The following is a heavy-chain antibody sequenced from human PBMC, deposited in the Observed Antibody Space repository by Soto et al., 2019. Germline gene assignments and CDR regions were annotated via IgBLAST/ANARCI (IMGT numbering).Heavy chain of an antibody. D-gene: IGHD1-26*01. V-gene: IGHV3-23*01. CDR2: ISGSGGST. J-gene: IGHJ6*03. CDR3: AKWEEVGLGGYYYYYYMDV. CDR1: GFTFSSYA. Sequence: GGSPRLSCAASGFTFSSYAMSWVRQAPGKGLEWVSAISGSGGSTYYADSVKGRFTISRDNSKNTLYLQMNSLRAEDTAVYYCAKWEEVGLGGYYYYYYMDVWGKGTTVTVSS.